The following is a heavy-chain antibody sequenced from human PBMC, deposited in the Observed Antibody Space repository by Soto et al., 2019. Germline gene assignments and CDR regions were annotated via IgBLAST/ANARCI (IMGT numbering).Heavy chain of an antibody. V-gene: IGHV4-61*01. CDR2: TYYSGST. Sequence: SETLSLTCSVSGASVTSSTYYWGWLRQPPGKGLEWIGYTYYSGSTRYSPSLESRVTISIDTSKNQFSLILSSLTAADTAVYYCARGAAYDFWSGYYNYWGQGTLVTVSS. D-gene: IGHD3-3*01. CDR3: ARGAAYDFWSGYYNY. J-gene: IGHJ4*02. CDR1: GASVTSSTYY.